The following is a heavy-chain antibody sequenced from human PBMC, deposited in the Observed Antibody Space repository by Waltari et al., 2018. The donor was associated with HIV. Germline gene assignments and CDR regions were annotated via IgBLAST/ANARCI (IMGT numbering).Heavy chain of an antibody. D-gene: IGHD2-2*01. J-gene: IGHJ4*02. CDR3: ATAQICSTSRCYDY. Sequence: QVPPVQYGHGVKKHGASVQVSCKVSGYTPTQLSMPWVRQAPGKGLEWMGGFDPEDAETIYAQKFQGRVTMTEDTSTDTAYMELSSLRSEDTALYYGATAQICSTSRCYDYWGQGTLVTVSS. V-gene: IGHV1-24*01. CDR2: FDPEDAET. CDR1: GYTPTQLS.